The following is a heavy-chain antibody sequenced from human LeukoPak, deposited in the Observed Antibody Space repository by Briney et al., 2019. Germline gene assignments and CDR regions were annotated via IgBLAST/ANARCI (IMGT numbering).Heavy chain of an antibody. Sequence: GGSLRLSCAASGSTFSSYGMHWVRQAPGKGLEWVAFIRYDGSNKYYADSVKGRFTNSRDNSKNTLYLKMNSLRAEDTAVYYCAKGQPPKGPAFDYWGQGTLVTVSS. J-gene: IGHJ4*02. CDR2: IRYDGSNK. CDR1: GSTFSSYG. V-gene: IGHV3-30*02. CDR3: AKGQPPKGPAFDY.